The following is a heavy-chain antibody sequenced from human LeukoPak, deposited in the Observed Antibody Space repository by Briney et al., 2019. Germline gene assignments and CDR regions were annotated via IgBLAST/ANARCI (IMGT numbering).Heavy chain of an antibody. CDR2: FNPENGNT. CDR1: GYSFVGYG. D-gene: IGHD3-22*01. V-gene: IGHV1-18*01. Sequence: ASVKVSCKASGYSFVGYGITWVRQAPGQGLEWVGWFNPENGNTNYAQKVQGRVTMTADTSTRTAYMELRSLRSDDTAVYFCAREFKPPGMSMIADFYGMDVWGQGTTVTVSS. CDR3: AREFKPPGMSMIADFYGMDV. J-gene: IGHJ6*02.